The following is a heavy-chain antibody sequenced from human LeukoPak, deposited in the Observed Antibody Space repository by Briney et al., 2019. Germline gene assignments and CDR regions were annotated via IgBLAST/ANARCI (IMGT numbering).Heavy chain of an antibody. V-gene: IGHV3-30*18. CDR3: AKESESTVTTPYYFDY. J-gene: IGHJ4*02. D-gene: IGHD4-17*01. Sequence: PGRSLRLSCAASGFTFSSYGMHWVRQAPGKGLEWVAVISYDGSNKYYADSVKGRFTISRDNFKNTLYLQMNSLRAEDTAVYYCAKESESTVTTPYYFDYWGQGTLVTVSS. CDR1: GFTFSSYG. CDR2: ISYDGSNK.